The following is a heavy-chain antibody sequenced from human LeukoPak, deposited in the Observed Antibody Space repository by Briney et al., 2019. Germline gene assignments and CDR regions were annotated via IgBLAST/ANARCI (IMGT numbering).Heavy chain of an antibody. J-gene: IGHJ4*02. V-gene: IGHV3-30*19. CDR3: ASDDGGY. D-gene: IGHD3-10*01. Sequence: GGSLRLSCAASGFSFSSYGMHWVRQAPGKGLDWVTFIEYDGGDKYYADSVKGRFTISRDNSNNTLYLQMNSLRAEDTAVYYCASDDGGYWGQGTLVTVSS. CDR2: IEYDGGDK. CDR1: GFSFSSYG.